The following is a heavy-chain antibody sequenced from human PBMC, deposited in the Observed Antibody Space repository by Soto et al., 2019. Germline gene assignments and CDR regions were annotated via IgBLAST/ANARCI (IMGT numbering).Heavy chain of an antibody. CDR1: GFTFSSYA. V-gene: IGHV3-23*01. Sequence: GGSLRLSCAASGFTFSSYAMSWVRQAPGKGLEWVSAISGSGGSTYYADSVKGRFTISRDNSKNTLYLQMNSLRAEDTAVYYCAKDPNYLTHGDTSYYFDYWGQGTLVTVSS. D-gene: IGHD1-7*01. CDR3: AKDPNYLTHGDTSYYFDY. J-gene: IGHJ4*02. CDR2: ISGSGGST.